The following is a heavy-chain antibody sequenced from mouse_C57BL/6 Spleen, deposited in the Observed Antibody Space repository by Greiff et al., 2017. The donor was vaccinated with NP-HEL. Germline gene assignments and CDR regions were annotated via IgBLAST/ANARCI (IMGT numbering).Heavy chain of an antibody. CDR1: GFTFSSYA. CDR3: TREQYYYVSIYDYYAMDY. CDR2: ISSGGDYI. D-gene: IGHD1-1*01. V-gene: IGHV5-9-1*02. J-gene: IGHJ4*01. Sequence: EVKLMESGEGLVKPGGSLKLSCAASGFTFSSYAMSWVRQTPEKRLEWVAYISSGGDYIYYADTVKGRFTISRDNARNTLYLQMSSLKSEDTAMYYCTREQYYYVSIYDYYAMDYWGQGTSVTVSS.